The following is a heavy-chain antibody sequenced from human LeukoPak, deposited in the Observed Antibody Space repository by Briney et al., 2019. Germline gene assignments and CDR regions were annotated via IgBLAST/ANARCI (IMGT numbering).Heavy chain of an antibody. CDR2: IYHSGST. V-gene: IGHV4-30-4*01. CDR3: ARGGLPRENWFDP. CDR1: GGSISGDYY. D-gene: IGHD1-26*01. Sequence: KSSETLSLTCTVSGGSISGDYYWSWIRQPPGKGLEWIGYIYHSGSTYYNPSLKSRVTISVDTSKNQFSLKLSSVTAADTAVYYCARGGLPRENWFDPWGQGTLVTVSS. J-gene: IGHJ5*02.